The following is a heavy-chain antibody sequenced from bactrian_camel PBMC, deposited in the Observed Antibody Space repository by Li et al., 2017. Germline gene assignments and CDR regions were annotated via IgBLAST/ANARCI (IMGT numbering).Heavy chain of an antibody. J-gene: IGHJ4*01. Sequence: VQLVESGGGLVQPGGSLRLSCTASGYTISNYCAGWFRQVPGKEREEVATLPPSGGSPYYADSVKGRFTISRDNAKNTVYLQMRSLTPEDTAMYYCAVEVGFTLTKCTGHKRSDYWGQGTQVTVS. V-gene: IGHV3S40*01. CDR1: GYTISNYC. CDR2: LPPSGGSP. CDR3: AVEVGFTLTKCTGHKRSDY. D-gene: IGHD1*01.